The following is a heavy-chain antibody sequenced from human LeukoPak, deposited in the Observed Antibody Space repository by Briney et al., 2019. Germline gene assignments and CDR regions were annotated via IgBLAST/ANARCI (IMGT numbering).Heavy chain of an antibody. Sequence: SETLSLTCTVSGDITHYLGWIRQPPGKGLECIGSIYFSGSVYYNPSLRSRVTMSVDTSKNQLSLKLSSVTAADTAVYYCARGDQPSPFDYWGQGTLVTVSS. CDR1: GDITHY. V-gene: IGHV4-39*07. CDR3: ARGDQPSPFDY. CDR2: IYFSGSV. J-gene: IGHJ4*02. D-gene: IGHD2-2*01.